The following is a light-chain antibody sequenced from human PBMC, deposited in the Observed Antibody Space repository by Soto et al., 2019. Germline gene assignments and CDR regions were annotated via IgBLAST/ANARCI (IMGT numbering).Light chain of an antibody. J-gene: IGLJ2*01. CDR1: SGHSSYA. CDR2: FNSDGSH. Sequence: QSVLTQSPSASASLGASVKLTCTLSSGHSSYAIAWHQQQPEKGPRYLMKFNSDGSHSKGDGIPDRFSGSSSGAERYLTISSLQSEDEADYYCQTWGTGFHVVFGGGTKVTVL. CDR3: QTWGTGFHVV. V-gene: IGLV4-69*01.